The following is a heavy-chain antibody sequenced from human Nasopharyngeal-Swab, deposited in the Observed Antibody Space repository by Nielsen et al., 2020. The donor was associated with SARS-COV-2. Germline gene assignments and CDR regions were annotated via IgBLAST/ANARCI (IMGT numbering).Heavy chain of an antibody. CDR2: ISYDGSDK. D-gene: IGHD6-19*01. CDR3: AKSTYSSGWYGRYDY. Sequence: GESLKISCAASGFTFSSYGMHWVRQAPGKGLEWVAVISYDGSDKYYADSVKGRFTISRDNSKNTLYLQMNSLRAEDTAVYYCAKSTYSSGWYGRYDYWGQGTLVTVSS. J-gene: IGHJ4*02. CDR1: GFTFSSYG. V-gene: IGHV3-33*05.